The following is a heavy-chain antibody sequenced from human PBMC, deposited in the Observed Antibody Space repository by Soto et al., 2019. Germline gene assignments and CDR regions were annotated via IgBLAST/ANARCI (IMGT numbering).Heavy chain of an antibody. D-gene: IGHD6-13*01. V-gene: IGHV3-64*04. J-gene: IGHJ4*02. CDR2: ITSNGGST. CDR3: AREILAAAGTRFDY. Sequence: PGGSLRLSCSASGFTISSYVMNWVRQAPGKGLEYVSGITSNGGSTFYADSVKGRFIISRDNSQNTVYLQMSSLTTADTAVYYCAREILAAAGTRFDYWGQGTLVTVSS. CDR1: GFTISSYV.